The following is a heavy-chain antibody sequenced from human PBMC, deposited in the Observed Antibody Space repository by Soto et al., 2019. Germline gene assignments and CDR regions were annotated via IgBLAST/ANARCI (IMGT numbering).Heavy chain of an antibody. CDR3: ARGSRSYRDGRGYYRLMFDY. J-gene: IGHJ4*02. D-gene: IGHD3-22*01. Sequence: PGGSLRLSCAATGFTVSSKYMNWVRQAPGKGLEWVSVIYSGGTTYYTDSVEGRFTISRDDSNNTLYLQMNDLRREDTAVYYCARGSRSYRDGRGYYRLMFDYWGQGTTVTVSS. V-gene: IGHV3-66*01. CDR2: IYSGGTT. CDR1: GFTVSSKY.